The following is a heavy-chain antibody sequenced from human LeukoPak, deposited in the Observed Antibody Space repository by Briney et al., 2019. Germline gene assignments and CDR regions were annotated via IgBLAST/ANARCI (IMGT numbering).Heavy chain of an antibody. J-gene: IGHJ4*02. Sequence: SVKVSCKASGGTFSSYAISWVRQAPGQGLEWMGGIIPIFGTANYAQKFQGRVTITADESTSTAYMELRSLRSDDTAVYYCARANYYDSSGYWIDWGQGTLVTVPS. V-gene: IGHV1-69*01. D-gene: IGHD3-22*01. CDR2: IIPIFGTA. CDR1: GGTFSSYA. CDR3: ARANYYDSSGYWID.